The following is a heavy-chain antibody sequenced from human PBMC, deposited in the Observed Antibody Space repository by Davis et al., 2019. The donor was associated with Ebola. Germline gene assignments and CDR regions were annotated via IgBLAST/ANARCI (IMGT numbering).Heavy chain of an antibody. CDR2: ISSSSSYI. V-gene: IGHV3-21*01. Sequence: ESLKISCAASGFTFSSYSMNWVRQAPGKGLEWVSSISSSSSYIYYADSVKGRFTISRDNAKNSLYLQMNSLRAEDTAVYYCARVGHYYGMDVWGQGTTVTVSS. J-gene: IGHJ6*02. CDR3: ARVGHYYGMDV. CDR1: GFTFSSYS. D-gene: IGHD3-16*01.